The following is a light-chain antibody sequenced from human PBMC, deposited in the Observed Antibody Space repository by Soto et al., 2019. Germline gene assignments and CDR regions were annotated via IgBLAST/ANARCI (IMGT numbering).Light chain of an antibody. V-gene: IGKV1-12*01. CDR1: QGISTW. CDR3: QQAYGFAFT. CDR2: AAS. Sequence: DIQMTQSLSSVSASLGDRVTINCRASQGISTWLAWYQQKPGRAPKLLIYAASRLQSGVPSRFSGSGSGTDFTLTISSLQPEDVATYFCQQAYGFAFTFGPGTKVDV. J-gene: IGKJ3*01.